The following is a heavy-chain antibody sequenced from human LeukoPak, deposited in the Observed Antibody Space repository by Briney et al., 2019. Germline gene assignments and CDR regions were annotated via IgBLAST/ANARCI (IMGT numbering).Heavy chain of an antibody. CDR3: ARLLADNWFDP. V-gene: IGHV4-59*08. Sequence: SETLSLTCTVSGGSISSYYWSWIRQPPGKGLEWIGYIYYGVSTNYNPSLKSRVTISLDTSKKQISLKVRSVTAADTAIYYCARLLADNWFDPWGRGTLVTVSS. CDR1: GGSISSYY. D-gene: IGHD6-13*01. CDR2: IYYGVST. J-gene: IGHJ5*02.